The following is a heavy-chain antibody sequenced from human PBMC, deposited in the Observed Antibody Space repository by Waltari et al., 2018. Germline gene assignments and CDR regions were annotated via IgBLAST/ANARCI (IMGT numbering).Heavy chain of an antibody. CDR2: INPNSGGT. CDR3: AREAGDDAFDI. V-gene: IGHV1-2*02. CDR1: GYTFIDHY. J-gene: IGHJ3*02. Sequence: QVQLVQSGAEVKKPGASVKVSCQAFGYTFIDHYIHYVRQAPGQGLEWMGWINPNSGGTNYAQKFQGRVTMTRDTSISTAYMELSRLRSDDTAVYYCAREAGDDAFDIWGQGTMVTVSS. D-gene: IGHD3-10*01.